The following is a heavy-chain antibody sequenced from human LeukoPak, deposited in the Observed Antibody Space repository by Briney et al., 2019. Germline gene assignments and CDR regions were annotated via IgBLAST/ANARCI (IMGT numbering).Heavy chain of an antibody. J-gene: IGHJ4*02. CDR3: ARQSCSGGSCYSDRGNFDY. V-gene: IGHV4-34*01. CDR1: GGSFSGHY. D-gene: IGHD2-15*01. Sequence: SGTLSLTCAVSGGSFSGHYWNWIRQPPGKGLEWIGEINHGGSTNYNPSLKSRVTISVDTSQNQFSLRLSSVTAADTAVYYCARQSCSGGSCYSDRGNFDYWGQGTLVTVSS. CDR2: INHGGST.